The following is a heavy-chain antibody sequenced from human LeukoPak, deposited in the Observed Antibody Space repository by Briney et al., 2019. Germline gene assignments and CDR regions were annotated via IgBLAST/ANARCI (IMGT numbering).Heavy chain of an antibody. V-gene: IGHV3-23*01. Sequence: GGSLRLSCAASGFTFSSYAMSWVRQAPEKGLEWVATISGSGGGTYYADSVRGRFTISRDDSENTLYLQMNSLRAEDTAVYYCARFPVGYCSSTSCYAWDVWGQGTTVTVSS. CDR3: ARFPVGYCSSTSCYAWDV. CDR1: GFTFSSYA. J-gene: IGHJ6*02. CDR2: ISGSGGGT. D-gene: IGHD2-2*01.